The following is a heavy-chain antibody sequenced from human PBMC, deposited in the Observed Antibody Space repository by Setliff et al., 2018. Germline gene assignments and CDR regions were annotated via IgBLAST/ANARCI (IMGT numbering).Heavy chain of an antibody. V-gene: IGHV1-69*06. CDR3: AREPLGYCSSTSCYLSDYYYYYMDV. CDR2: IIPIFGTA. D-gene: IGHD2-2*01. J-gene: IGHJ6*03. Sequence: SVKVSCKAPGGTFSSYAISWVRQAPGQGLEWMGRIIPIFGTANYAQKFQGRVTITADKSTSTAYMELSSLRSEDTAVYYCAREPLGYCSSTSCYLSDYYYYYMDVWGKGTTVTVSS. CDR1: GGTFSSYA.